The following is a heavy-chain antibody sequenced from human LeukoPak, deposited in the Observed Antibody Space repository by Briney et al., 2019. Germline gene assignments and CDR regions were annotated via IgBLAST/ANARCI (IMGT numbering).Heavy chain of an antibody. J-gene: IGHJ1*01. V-gene: IGHV4-39*01. Sequence: PSETLSLTCTVSGDSISSITYYCGWIRQPPGKGLEWIGSIHYGGTTYYNPSLKSRVTISVDTSKNQFSLKLTSVTAADTAVYYCARQLDDYVCGGYLQASWGQGTLVTVSS. CDR2: IHYGGTT. CDR3: ARQLDDYVCGGYLQAS. CDR1: GDSISSITYY. D-gene: IGHD3-16*01.